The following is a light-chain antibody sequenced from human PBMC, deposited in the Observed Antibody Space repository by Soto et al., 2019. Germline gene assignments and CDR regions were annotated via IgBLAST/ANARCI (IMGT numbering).Light chain of an antibody. CDR1: SSDVGGYNY. CDR2: DVN. V-gene: IGLV2-11*01. J-gene: IGLJ2*01. Sequence: QSALTQPRSVSGSPGQSVTISCTGTSSDVGGYNYVSWYQQHPGKAPKLMIFDVNERPSGVPDRFSGSKSGNTASLTISGLQVDDEADYYCCSYAGSYTFGAFGGGTKVTVL. CDR3: CSYAGSYTFGA.